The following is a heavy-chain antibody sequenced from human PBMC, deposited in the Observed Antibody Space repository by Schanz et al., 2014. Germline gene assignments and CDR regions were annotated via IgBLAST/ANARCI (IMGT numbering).Heavy chain of an antibody. V-gene: IGHV3-23*01. D-gene: IGHD5-12*01. CDR1: GLTFTNYA. J-gene: IGHJ4*02. CDR3: AKDGVEAVATV. CDR2: ISGSGDTT. Sequence: EVQLLESGGGLVHPGGSLRLSCAASGLTFTNYAMTWVRQAPGKGLEWVSAISGSGDTTHNADSVKGRFTISRDNSKNTLYLQMNSLRAEDTAVYYCAKDGVEAVATVWGQGILVTVSS.